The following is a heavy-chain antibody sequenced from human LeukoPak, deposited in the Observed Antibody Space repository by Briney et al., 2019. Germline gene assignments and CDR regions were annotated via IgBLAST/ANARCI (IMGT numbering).Heavy chain of an antibody. V-gene: IGHV3-21*04. J-gene: IGHJ3*02. CDR1: GFTFSSYS. D-gene: IGHD5-24*01. Sequence: PGGSLRLSCAASGFTFSSYSMNWVRQAPGKGLEWVSSISSSSSYIYYADSVKGRFTISRDNAKNSLYLQMNSLRAEETAIYYCARGNGYRSAFDIWGKGTMVTVSS. CDR3: ARGNGYRSAFDI. CDR2: ISSSSSYI.